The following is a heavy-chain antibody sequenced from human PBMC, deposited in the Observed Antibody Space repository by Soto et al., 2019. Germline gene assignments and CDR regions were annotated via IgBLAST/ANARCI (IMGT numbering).Heavy chain of an antibody. CDR1: GFTFSDHY. J-gene: IGHJ4*02. Sequence: EVQLVESGGGLVQPGGSLRLSCAASGFTFSDHYMDWVRQAPGKGLEWVGRTRNKANSYTTEYAASVKGRFTISRDDSKNSLYLLMNSLKTEDTAVYYCARDGGFYWGQGTLVTVSS. CDR2: TRNKANSYTT. V-gene: IGHV3-72*01. CDR3: ARDGGFY.